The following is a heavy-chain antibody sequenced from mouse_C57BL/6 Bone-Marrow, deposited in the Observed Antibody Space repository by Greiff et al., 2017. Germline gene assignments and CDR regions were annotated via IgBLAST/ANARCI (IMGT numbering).Heavy chain of an antibody. CDR1: GYTFTDHT. J-gene: IGHJ2*01. V-gene: IGHV1-78*01. CDR3: AREDYYYGSSRYFDY. CDR2: IYPRDGST. D-gene: IGHD1-1*01. Sequence: VKLVESDAELVKPGASVKISCKVSGYTFTDHTIHWMKQRPEQGLEWIGYIYPRDGSTKYNEKFKGKATLTADKSSSTAYMQLNSLTSEDSAVYFCAREDYYYGSSRYFDYWGQGTTLTVSS.